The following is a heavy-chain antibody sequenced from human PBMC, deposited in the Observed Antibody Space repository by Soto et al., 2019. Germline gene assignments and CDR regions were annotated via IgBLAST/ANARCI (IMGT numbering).Heavy chain of an antibody. CDR2: TYYSGST. CDR1: GGSISSNY. Sequence: SETLSLTCTVSGGSISSNYWNWIRQPPGKGLEWIGYTYYSGSTNYNPSLKSRVTISIDTSKNQCSLKLSSVTAADTAIYYCARTTIMGNWFDPWGQGTLVTVSS. D-gene: IGHD3-16*01. J-gene: IGHJ5*02. V-gene: IGHV4-59*01. CDR3: ARTTIMGNWFDP.